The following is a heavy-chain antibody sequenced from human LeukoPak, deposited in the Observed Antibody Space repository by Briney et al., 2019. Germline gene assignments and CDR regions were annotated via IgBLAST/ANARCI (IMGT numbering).Heavy chain of an antibody. J-gene: IGHJ4*02. CDR1: GFTFSSYW. Sequence: GGSLRLSCAASGFTFSSYWMSWVRQAPGKGLEWVANIKQDGSEKYYVDSVKGRFTISRDNAKNSLYLQMNSLRAEDTAVYYCARWAMVRGVNQYYFDYWGQGALVTVSS. D-gene: IGHD3-10*01. CDR2: IKQDGSEK. V-gene: IGHV3-7*01. CDR3: ARWAMVRGVNQYYFDY.